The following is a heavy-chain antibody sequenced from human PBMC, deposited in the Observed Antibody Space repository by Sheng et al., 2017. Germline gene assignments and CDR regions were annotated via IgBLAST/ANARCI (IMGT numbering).Heavy chain of an antibody. CDR1: GGTFSSYT. CDR2: IIPILGIA. Sequence: QVQLVQSGAEVKKPGSSVKVSCKASGGTFSSYTISWVRQAPGQGLEWMGRIIPILGIANYAQKFQGRVTITADKSTSTAYMELSSLRSEDTAVYYCAREPTYGDYDWTDYWGQGTLVTVSS. CDR3: AREPTYGDYDWTDY. J-gene: IGHJ4*02. D-gene: IGHD4-17*01. V-gene: IGHV1-69*08.